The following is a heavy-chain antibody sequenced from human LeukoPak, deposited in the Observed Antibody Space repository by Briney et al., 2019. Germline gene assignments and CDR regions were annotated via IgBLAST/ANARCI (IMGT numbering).Heavy chain of an antibody. CDR2: ISGSGGST. CDR1: GFTFSSYA. J-gene: IGHJ4*02. Sequence: GGSLRLSCAASGFTFSSYAMSWARQAPGKGLEWVSAISGSGGSTYYADSVKGRFTISRDNSKNTLYLQMNSLRAEDTAVYYCAKGPRHSSGYYYGDYFDYWGQGTLVTVSS. CDR3: AKGPRHSSGYYYGDYFDY. V-gene: IGHV3-23*01. D-gene: IGHD3-22*01.